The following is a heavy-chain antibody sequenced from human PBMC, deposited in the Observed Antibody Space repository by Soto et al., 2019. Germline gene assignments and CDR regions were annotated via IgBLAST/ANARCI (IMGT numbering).Heavy chain of an antibody. CDR2: IYYSGST. D-gene: IGHD5-12*01. CDR3: ARDNLLGGYEGWFDP. CDR1: CGSMNGYY. Sequence: TSETLSLTCSVSCGSMNGYYWSWVRQPPGRRLEWIGYIYYSGSTNYNPSPRIRVTISVDTSKNQFYLKLTSGTAADTAGHYCARDNLLGGYEGWFDPWGQGTQVNVSS. J-gene: IGHJ5*02. V-gene: IGHV4-59*01.